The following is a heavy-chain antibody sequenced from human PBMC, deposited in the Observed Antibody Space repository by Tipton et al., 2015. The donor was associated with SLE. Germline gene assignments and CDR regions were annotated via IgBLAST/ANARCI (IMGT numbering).Heavy chain of an antibody. CDR3: ASFPYSSSSFDY. CDR1: GGSISSYY. Sequence: TLSLTCTVSGGSISSYYWSWIRQPPGKGLEWIGEINHSGSTNYNPSLKSRITISVDTSKNQFSLKLSSVTAADTAVYYCASFPYSSSSFDYWGQGTLVTVSS. J-gene: IGHJ4*02. D-gene: IGHD6-6*01. CDR2: INHSGST. V-gene: IGHV4-34*01.